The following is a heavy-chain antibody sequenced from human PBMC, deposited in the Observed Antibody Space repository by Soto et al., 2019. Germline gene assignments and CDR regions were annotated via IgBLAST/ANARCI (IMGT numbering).Heavy chain of an antibody. CDR3: TRSFGTGYSSTYGAFDI. D-gene: IGHD5-18*01. J-gene: IGHJ3*02. CDR1: GFTFSDHY. V-gene: IGHV3-72*01. Sequence: GGSLRLSCAASGFTFSDHYMDWVRQAPGKGLDWVGRIRNKADTYSTQYAASVKGRFTISRDDSQNSLYLQMISLKPEDTAVYYCTRSFGTGYSSTYGAFDIWGQGTMVTVSS. CDR2: IRNKADTYST.